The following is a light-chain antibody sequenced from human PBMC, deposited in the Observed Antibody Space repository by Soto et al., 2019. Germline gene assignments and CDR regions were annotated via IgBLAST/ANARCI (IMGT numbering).Light chain of an antibody. CDR1: QSVFFSSNNKHY. Sequence: DIVMTQSPDSLAVSLGERATINCKSSQSVFFSSNNKHYLAWYQQKPGQPPKVLIYGASIRESGVPDRFSGSGSGTDFTLTISSLQAEDVAVYYCQQYYTTPPAYTFGQGTKLEIK. J-gene: IGKJ2*01. CDR2: GAS. V-gene: IGKV4-1*01. CDR3: QQYYTTPPAYT.